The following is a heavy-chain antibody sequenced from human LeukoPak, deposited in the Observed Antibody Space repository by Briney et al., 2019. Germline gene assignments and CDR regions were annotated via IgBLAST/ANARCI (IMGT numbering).Heavy chain of an antibody. Sequence: PGGSLRLSCAASGFTFSSYAMSWVRQAPGKGLEWVSAISGSGGSTYYADSVKGRFTISRDNSKNTLYLQMNSLRAEDTAVYYCARRHSSSWYYFDYWGQGTLVTASS. D-gene: IGHD6-13*01. CDR1: GFTFSSYA. J-gene: IGHJ4*02. V-gene: IGHV3-23*01. CDR2: ISGSGGST. CDR3: ARRHSSSWYYFDY.